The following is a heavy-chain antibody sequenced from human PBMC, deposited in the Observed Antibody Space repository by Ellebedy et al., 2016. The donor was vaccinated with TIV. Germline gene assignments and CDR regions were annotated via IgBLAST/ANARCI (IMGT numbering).Heavy chain of an antibody. CDR1: GFTFSSHA. CDR3: VKLDSSGFYYGRLDY. CDR2: ISAGGDST. Sequence: GESLKISCAASGFTFSSHAISWVRQTPGKGPEWVSGISAGGDSTYYVDSVKGRFTTSRDNSKKTLYLQMNSLRAEDTAVYYCVKLDSSGFYYGRLDYWGQGTLVTVSS. J-gene: IGHJ4*02. V-gene: IGHV3-23*01. D-gene: IGHD3-22*01.